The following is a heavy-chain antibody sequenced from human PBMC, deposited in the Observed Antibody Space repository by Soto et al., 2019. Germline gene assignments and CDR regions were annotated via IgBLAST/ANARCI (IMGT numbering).Heavy chain of an antibody. CDR2: IIPIFGTA. Sequence: QVQLVQSGAEVKKPGSSVKVSCKASGGTFSSYAISWVRQAPGQGLEWMGGIIPIFGTANYGQKFQGRVTITADESTSTAYMELSSLRSEDTAVYYCARGTPGATTQGDYYCYGMDVWGQGTTVTVSS. J-gene: IGHJ6*02. V-gene: IGHV1-69*12. CDR1: GGTFSSYA. CDR3: ARGTPGATTQGDYYCYGMDV. D-gene: IGHD1-26*01.